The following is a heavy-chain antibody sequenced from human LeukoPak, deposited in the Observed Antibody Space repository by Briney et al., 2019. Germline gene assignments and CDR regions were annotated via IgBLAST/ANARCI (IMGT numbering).Heavy chain of an antibody. V-gene: IGHV3-23*01. CDR1: GFTYSSYA. D-gene: IGHD7-27*01. Sequence: GGPLRLSCAASGFTYSSYAMSWVRQAPGKGLEWVSAISSSGGSTHYADSVKGRFTISRDNSKNTLFLQMNSLRAEDTAVYYCAKGESNWDYYSDYWGQGTLVTVSS. J-gene: IGHJ4*02. CDR3: AKGESNWDYYSDY. CDR2: ISSSGGST.